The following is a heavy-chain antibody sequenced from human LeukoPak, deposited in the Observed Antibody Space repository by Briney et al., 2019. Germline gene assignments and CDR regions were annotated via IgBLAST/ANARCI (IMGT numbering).Heavy chain of an antibody. CDR3: ARSGSSPGDY. J-gene: IGHJ4*02. Sequence: PGRSLRLSCAASGFTFSSYAMHWVRQAPGKGLEWVAVISYDGSNKYYADSVKGRFTISRDNSKNTLYLQMNSLRAEDTAVYYCARSGSSPGDYWGREPWSPSPQ. CDR1: GFTFSSYA. D-gene: IGHD1-26*01. V-gene: IGHV3-30-3*01. CDR2: ISYDGSNK.